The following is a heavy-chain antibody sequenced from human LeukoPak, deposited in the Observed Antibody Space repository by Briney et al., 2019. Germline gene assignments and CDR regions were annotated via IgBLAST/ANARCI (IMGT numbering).Heavy chain of an antibody. Sequence: GRSLRLSCAASGFTFDDYAMHWVRQAPGKGLEWVSGISWNSGSIGYADSVKGRFTISRDNAKNSLYLQMNSLRAEDTAVYYCARSRQTTVVTPALNWGQGTLVTVSS. CDR3: ARSRQTTVVTPALN. V-gene: IGHV3-9*01. CDR1: GFTFDDYA. J-gene: IGHJ4*02. D-gene: IGHD4-23*01. CDR2: ISWNSGSI.